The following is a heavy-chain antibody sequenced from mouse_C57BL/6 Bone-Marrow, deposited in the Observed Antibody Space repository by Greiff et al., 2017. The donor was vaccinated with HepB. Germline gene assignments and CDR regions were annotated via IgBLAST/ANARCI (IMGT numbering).Heavy chain of an antibody. CDR1: GYAFSSSW. CDR3: AARHDYDGYYEGY. Sequence: VKLMESGPELVKPGASVKISCKASGYAFSSSWMNWVKQRPGKGLEWIGRIYPGDGDTNYNGKFKGKATLTADKSSSTAYMQLSSLTSEDSAVYFCAARHDYDGYYEGYWGQGTTLTVSS. V-gene: IGHV1-82*01. J-gene: IGHJ2*01. D-gene: IGHD2-3*01. CDR2: IYPGDGDT.